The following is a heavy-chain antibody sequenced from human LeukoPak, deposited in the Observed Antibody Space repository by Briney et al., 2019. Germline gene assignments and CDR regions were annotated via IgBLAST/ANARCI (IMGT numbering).Heavy chain of an antibody. CDR3: AKDRGRIGRSWYDY. Sequence: GGSLRLSCAASGFTFDDYAMHWVRQAPGKGLEWVSGISWNSGSIGYADSVKGRFTISRDNAKNSLYLQMNSLRAEDTALYYCAKDRGRIGRSWYDYWGQGTLVTVSS. CDR1: GFTFDDYA. D-gene: IGHD6-13*01. J-gene: IGHJ4*02. V-gene: IGHV3-9*01. CDR2: ISWNSGSI.